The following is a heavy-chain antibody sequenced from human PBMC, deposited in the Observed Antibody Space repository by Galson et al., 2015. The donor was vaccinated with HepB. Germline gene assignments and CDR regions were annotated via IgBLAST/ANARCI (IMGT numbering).Heavy chain of an antibody. Sequence: SLRLSCAASGFTFSNVWMSWVRQGPGKGPEWVGRIKSKRDDGTADHAAPVKGRFTISRDDSKDTLYLQMDSLKTEDTAVYYCGVYSYGAVGHWGPGTLVTVSS. CDR1: GFTFSNVW. D-gene: IGHD5-18*01. J-gene: IGHJ4*02. CDR2: IKSKRDDGTA. V-gene: IGHV3-15*01. CDR3: GVYSYGAVGH.